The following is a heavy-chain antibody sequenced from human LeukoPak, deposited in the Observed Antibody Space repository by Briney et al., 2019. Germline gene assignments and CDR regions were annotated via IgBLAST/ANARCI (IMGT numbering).Heavy chain of an antibody. CDR3: ASGEDSYGSAAADY. CDR2: ISAYNGNT. CDR1: GYPFTSYG. Sequence: ASVKVSCKASGYPFTSYGISWVRQAPGQGLECMGWISAYNGNTNYAQKLQGRVTMTTDTSTSTVYMELSSLRSEDTAVYYCASGEDSYGSAAADYWGQGTLVTVSS. D-gene: IGHD5-18*01. V-gene: IGHV1-18*01. J-gene: IGHJ4*02.